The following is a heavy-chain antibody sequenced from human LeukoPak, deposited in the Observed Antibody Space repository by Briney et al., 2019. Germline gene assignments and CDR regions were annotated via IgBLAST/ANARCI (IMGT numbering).Heavy chain of an antibody. CDR1: GGSISSSSYY. V-gene: IGHV4-39*01. CDR2: IYYSGST. CDR3: ARGLGYPLGY. J-gene: IGHJ4*02. D-gene: IGHD7-27*01. Sequence: SETLPLTCTVSGGSISSSSYYWGWIRQPPGKGLEWIGSIYYSGSTYYNPSLKSRVTISVDTSKNQFSLKLSSVTAADTAVYYCARGLGYPLGYWGQGTLVTVSS.